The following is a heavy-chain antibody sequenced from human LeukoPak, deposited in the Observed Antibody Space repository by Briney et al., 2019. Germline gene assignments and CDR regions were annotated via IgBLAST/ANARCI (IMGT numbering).Heavy chain of an antibody. CDR3: AKTLSLNWYFDL. CDR2: ISGSGGST. V-gene: IGHV3-23*01. Sequence: QAGGSLRLSCAASEFTFSSYAMIWVRQAPGKGGEGVSTISGSGGSTYYGDSVKGRFTISRDNSKNTLYLQMNSLRAEDTAVYYCAKTLSLNWYFDLWGRGTLVTVSS. CDR1: EFTFSSYA. D-gene: IGHD2/OR15-2a*01. J-gene: IGHJ2*01.